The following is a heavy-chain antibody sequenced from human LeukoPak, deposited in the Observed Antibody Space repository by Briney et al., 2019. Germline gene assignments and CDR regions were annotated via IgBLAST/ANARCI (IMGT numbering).Heavy chain of an antibody. Sequence: ASVKVSCKASGYTFTSYGISWVRQAPGQGLEWMGWISAYNGNTNYAQKLQGRVTMTTDTSTSTAYMELSSLRSEDTAVYYCASSTAIAVAVTFDYWGQGTLVTVSS. CDR2: ISAYNGNT. D-gene: IGHD6-19*01. J-gene: IGHJ4*02. CDR3: ASSTAIAVAVTFDY. CDR1: GYTFTSYG. V-gene: IGHV1-18*01.